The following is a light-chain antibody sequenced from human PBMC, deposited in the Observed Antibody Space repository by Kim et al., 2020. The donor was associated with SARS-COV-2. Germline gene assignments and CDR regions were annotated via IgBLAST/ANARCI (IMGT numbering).Light chain of an antibody. CDR2: AAS. V-gene: IGKV1-27*01. Sequence: GDSVTITCRASQGISNHLAWYQQKPGKVPKLLIYAASALESGVPSRFSGSGSGTDFTLTISSLQPEDVATYYCQKYDSVPFTFGPGTKVDIK. J-gene: IGKJ3*01. CDR3: QKYDSVPFT. CDR1: QGISNH.